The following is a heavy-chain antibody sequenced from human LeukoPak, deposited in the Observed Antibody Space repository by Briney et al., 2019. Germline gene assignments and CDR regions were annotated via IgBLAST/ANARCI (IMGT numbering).Heavy chain of an antibody. V-gene: IGHV3-21*01. CDR1: GFTFSSYS. Sequence: GGSLRLSCAASGFTFSSYSMNWVRQAPGKGLEWVSSISSSSSYIYYADSVKGRFTISRGNAKNSLYLQMNSLRAEDTAVYYCARERRLSSGPPDYYYYYGMDVWGQGTTVTVSS. CDR2: ISSSSSYI. D-gene: IGHD6-25*01. CDR3: ARERRLSSGPPDYYYYYGMDV. J-gene: IGHJ6*02.